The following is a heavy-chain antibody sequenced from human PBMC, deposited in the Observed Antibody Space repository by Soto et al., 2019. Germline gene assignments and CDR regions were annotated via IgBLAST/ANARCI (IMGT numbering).Heavy chain of an antibody. J-gene: IGHJ4*02. Sequence: PSETLSLTCTVSGGSISSYYWSWIRQPPGKGLEWIGEIFHSGSTYYSPSLKSRVTISVDKSKKYFSLNLTSVTAADTAVYYCARVYSGSYSDSWGQGTLVTVSS. CDR2: IFHSGST. D-gene: IGHD1-26*01. CDR1: GGSISSYY. V-gene: IGHV4-59*12. CDR3: ARVYSGSYSDS.